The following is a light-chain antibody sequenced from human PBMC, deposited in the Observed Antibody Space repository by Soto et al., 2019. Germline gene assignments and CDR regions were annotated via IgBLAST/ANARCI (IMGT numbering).Light chain of an antibody. CDR3: SSYTSSSTRV. Sequence: QSVLTQPAPVAGSPGQAVTISCTGTSRVVGAYGHVSWYQQHPDKAPKLMIYEVSNRPSGVSNRFSGSKSVNTATLTISGLQADDEADYYCSSYTSSSTRVFGTGTKVTVL. CDR1: SRVVGAYGH. CDR2: EVS. J-gene: IGLJ1*01. V-gene: IGLV2-14*03.